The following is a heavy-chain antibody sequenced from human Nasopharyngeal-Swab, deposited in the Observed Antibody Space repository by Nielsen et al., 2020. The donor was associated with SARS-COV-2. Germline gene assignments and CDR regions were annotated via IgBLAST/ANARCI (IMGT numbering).Heavy chain of an antibody. J-gene: IGHJ4*02. CDR2: IKSKTDGGTT. D-gene: IGHD6-13*01. Sequence: GGSLRLSCAASGFSFNNACMTWVRQAPGKGLEWVGRIKSKTDGGTTDYAAPVRGRFTISRDDSKNTLYLQMNSLKTEDTAMYYCTPTIAATGKRIAYWGQGTLVTVSS. V-gene: IGHV3-15*01. CDR1: GFSFNNAC. CDR3: TPTIAATGKRIAY.